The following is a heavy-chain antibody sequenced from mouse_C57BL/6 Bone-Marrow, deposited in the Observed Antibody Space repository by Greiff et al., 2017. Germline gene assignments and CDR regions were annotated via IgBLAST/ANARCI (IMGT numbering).Heavy chain of an antibody. CDR3: TRDYYGSSYPHWYFDV. D-gene: IGHD1-1*01. Sequence: VQLQQPGAELVRPGASVTLSCKASGYTFTDYEMHWVKQTPVHGLEWIGAIDPETGGTAYHQKFKGKAILTADKSSSTAYMELRSLTSEDSAVYYCTRDYYGSSYPHWYFDVWGTGTTVTVSS. CDR2: IDPETGGT. J-gene: IGHJ1*03. CDR1: GYTFTDYE. V-gene: IGHV1-15*01.